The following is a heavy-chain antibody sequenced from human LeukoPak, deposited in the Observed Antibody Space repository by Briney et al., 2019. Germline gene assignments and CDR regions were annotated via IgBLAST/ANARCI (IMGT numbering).Heavy chain of an antibody. Sequence: SETLSLTCAVYGGSFSGYYWSWIRQPPGKGLEWIGEINHSGSTNYNPSLKSRVTISVDTSKNQFSLKLSSVTAADTAVYYCASKARYYDFWSGYYTLDYWGRGTLVTVSS. CDR3: ASKARYYDFWSGYYTLDY. J-gene: IGHJ4*02. D-gene: IGHD3-3*01. CDR2: INHSGST. CDR1: GGSFSGYY. V-gene: IGHV4-34*01.